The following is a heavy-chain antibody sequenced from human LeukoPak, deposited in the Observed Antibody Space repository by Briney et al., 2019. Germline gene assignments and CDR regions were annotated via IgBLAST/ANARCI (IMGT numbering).Heavy chain of an antibody. J-gene: IGHJ4*02. Sequence: SETLSLTCTVSGGSISSGGYYWSWIRQHPGKGLEWIGYIYYSGSTYYNPSLKSRVTISVDTSKNQFSLKLSSVTAADTAVYYCARDGGSDSYGSYYFDYWGQGTLVPVSS. V-gene: IGHV4-31*03. CDR1: GGSISSGGYY. CDR3: ARDGGSDSYGSYYFDY. CDR2: IYYSGST. D-gene: IGHD5-18*01.